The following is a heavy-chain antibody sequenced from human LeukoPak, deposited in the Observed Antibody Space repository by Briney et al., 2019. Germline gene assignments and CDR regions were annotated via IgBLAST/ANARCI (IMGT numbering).Heavy chain of an antibody. J-gene: IGHJ3*02. V-gene: IGHV4-59*01. Sequence: SETLSLTCTVSGGSISSYYWSWIRQPPGKGLEWIGYIYYSGSTNYNPSLKSRVTISVDTSKNQFSLKLSSVTAADTAVYYCARVVNYYDSSGYPDAFDIWGQGTMVTVSS. CDR2: IYYSGST. CDR1: GGSISSYY. D-gene: IGHD3-22*01. CDR3: ARVVNYYDSSGYPDAFDI.